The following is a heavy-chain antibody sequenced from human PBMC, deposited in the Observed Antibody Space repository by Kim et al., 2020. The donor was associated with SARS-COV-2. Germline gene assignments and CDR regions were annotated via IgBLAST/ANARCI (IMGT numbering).Heavy chain of an antibody. CDR2: IYYSGST. Sequence: SETLSLTCTVSGVSISYYYWSWIRQPPGKGLEWIGYIYYSGSTTYNPSLKNRVTISVDTSKNQFSLRLSSVTAADTAVYYCARGASRDPYYFTTGAREPWSPSPQ. CDR3: ARGASRDPYYFTT. D-gene: IGHD6-6*01. V-gene: IGHV4-59*13. CDR1: GVSISYYY. J-gene: IGHJ4*02.